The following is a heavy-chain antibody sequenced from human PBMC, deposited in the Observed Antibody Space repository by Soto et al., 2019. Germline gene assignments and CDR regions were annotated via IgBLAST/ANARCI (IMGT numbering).Heavy chain of an antibody. Sequence: EVQLVESGGGFNQPGGSLRLSCAASGFTFSTYCMHWVRHTPGTGLVWVSRTCRYGRELYYADSVKGRFTISRDDAKNKLYLQMDSLIVEDTGIYYCVRGTTAWRGMDYWGQGALVTVSS. D-gene: IGHD1-1*01. CDR1: GFTFSTYC. J-gene: IGHJ4*02. V-gene: IGHV3-74*01. CDR2: TCRYGREL. CDR3: VRGTTAWRGMDY.